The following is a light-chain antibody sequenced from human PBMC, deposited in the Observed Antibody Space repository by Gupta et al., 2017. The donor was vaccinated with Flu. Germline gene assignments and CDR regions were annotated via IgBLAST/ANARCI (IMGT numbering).Light chain of an antibody. J-gene: IGKJ3*01. CDR3: MQSVQIAFS. Sequence: VTHSHPTSISFTSNHILLHINRNTYLYWYLQKPDQPPHLLIYEVSKRFSGVPDRCSGSGSGTEFTLKISRVEADDVGVYYCMQSVQIAFSFGPGTKVDIK. V-gene: IGKV2D-29*01. CDR1: HILLHINRNTY. CDR2: EVS.